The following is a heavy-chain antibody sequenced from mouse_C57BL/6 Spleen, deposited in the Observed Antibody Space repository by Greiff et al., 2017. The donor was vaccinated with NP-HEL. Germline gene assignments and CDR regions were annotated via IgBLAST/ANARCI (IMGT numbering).Heavy chain of an antibody. CDR2: ISSGSSTI. CDR1: GFTFSDYG. D-gene: IGHD1-1*01. V-gene: IGHV5-17*01. J-gene: IGHJ2*01. CDR3: ARITYFDY. Sequence: DVKLVESGGGLVKPGGSLKLSCAASGFTFSDYGMHWVRQAPEKGLEWVAYISSGSSTIYYADTVKGRFTISRDNAKNTLFLQMTSLRSEDTAMYYCARITYFDYWGQGTTLTVSS.